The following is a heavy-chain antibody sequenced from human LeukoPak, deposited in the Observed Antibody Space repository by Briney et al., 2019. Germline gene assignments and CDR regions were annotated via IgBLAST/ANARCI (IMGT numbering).Heavy chain of an antibody. D-gene: IGHD4-23*01. Sequence: SENLSLTCTVSGGSISSYYWSWNRQPPGKGLEWIGYISYSGSTNYNPSLKSRVTLSLDTSKNQFSLKLSSVTAADTAVYYCAEDYGGSNFDYWGQGTLVTVSS. CDR2: ISYSGST. J-gene: IGHJ4*02. CDR3: AEDYGGSNFDY. V-gene: IGHV4-59*01. CDR1: GGSISSYY.